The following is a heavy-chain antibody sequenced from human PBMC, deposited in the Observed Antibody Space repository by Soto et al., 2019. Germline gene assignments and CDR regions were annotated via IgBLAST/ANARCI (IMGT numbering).Heavy chain of an antibody. CDR1: GYSFTSYW. D-gene: IGHD4-17*01. J-gene: IGHJ3*02. CDR2: IYPGDSDS. CDR3: ASVDYGDYIDAFDI. Sequence: GGSQKISCKGSGYSFTSYWLGWVRQMPGKGPEWMGIIYPGDSDSRYSPSFQGQVTISADKSISTAYLQWSSLKASDTAMYYCASVDYGDYIDAFDIWGQGTMVTVSS. V-gene: IGHV5-51*01.